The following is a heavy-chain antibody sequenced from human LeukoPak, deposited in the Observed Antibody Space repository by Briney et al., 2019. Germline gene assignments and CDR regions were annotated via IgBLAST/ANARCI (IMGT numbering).Heavy chain of an antibody. V-gene: IGHV4-34*01. CDR2: INHSGST. D-gene: IGHD6-13*01. J-gene: IGHJ4*02. CDR3: ARSGTYQYSSTSDY. Sequence: SETLSLTCAVYGGSFSGYYWSWIRQPPGKGLEWIGEINHSGSTNYNPSLKSRVTISLDTSKNQFSLKVTSVTAADTAVYYCARSGTYQYSSTSDYWGQGTLVTVSS. CDR1: GGSFSGYY.